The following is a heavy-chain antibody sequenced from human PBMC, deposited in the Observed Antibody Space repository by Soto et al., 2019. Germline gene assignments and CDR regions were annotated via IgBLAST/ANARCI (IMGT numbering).Heavy chain of an antibody. Sequence: GESLKISCKGSGYSFTSYWISWVRQMPGKGLEWMVRIDPSDSYTNYSPSFQGHVTISADKSISTAYLQWSSLKASDTAMYYCARLPLHIAAAGNDAFDIWGQGTMVTVSS. J-gene: IGHJ3*02. V-gene: IGHV5-10-1*01. D-gene: IGHD6-13*01. CDR2: IDPSDSYT. CDR3: ARLPLHIAAAGNDAFDI. CDR1: GYSFTSYW.